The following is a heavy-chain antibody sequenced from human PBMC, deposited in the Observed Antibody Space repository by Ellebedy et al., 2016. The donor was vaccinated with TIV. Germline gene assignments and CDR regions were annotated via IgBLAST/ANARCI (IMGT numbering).Heavy chain of an antibody. J-gene: IGHJ3*02. V-gene: IGHV3-21*04. D-gene: IGHD2-2*01. CDR1: GFTFSNYG. Sequence: GESLKISXAASGFTFSNYGMNWIRQAAGKGLEWVSSISSSSYYIHYADSVKGRFTISRDDAKNSLYLQMNSLRAEDTAVYYCATAGDGKIVVVPAASRGAFDIWGQGTMVTVSS. CDR3: ATAGDGKIVVVPAASRGAFDI. CDR2: ISSSSYYI.